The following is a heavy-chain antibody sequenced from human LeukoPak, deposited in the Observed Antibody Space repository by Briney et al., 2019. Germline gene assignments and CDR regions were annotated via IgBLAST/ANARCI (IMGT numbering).Heavy chain of an antibody. Sequence: PSETLSLTCTVPGGSINSGTYYWGWIRQPPGKGLEWIATIHKSGNTYYNPSLKSGVTISVETSKNQFSLKVNSVTAADTAVYFCARVCDCSGGRCYCVPDIWGQGTMVTVSS. D-gene: IGHD2-15*01. CDR2: IHKSGNT. J-gene: IGHJ3*02. V-gene: IGHV4-39*07. CDR1: GGSINSGTYY. CDR3: ARVCDCSGGRCYCVPDI.